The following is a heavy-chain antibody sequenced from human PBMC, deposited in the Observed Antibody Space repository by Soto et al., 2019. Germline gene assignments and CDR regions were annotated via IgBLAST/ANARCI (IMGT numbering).Heavy chain of an antibody. V-gene: IGHV4-30-4*01. Sequence: PSETLSLTCTVSCGSISSGDYYWSWIRQPPGKGLEWIGSIYYSGSPYYNPSLKSRVTISVDTSKNQFSLKLSSVTAADTAVYYCASRKSSPYFDYWGQGTLVTVSS. D-gene: IGHD3-10*01. J-gene: IGHJ4*02. CDR1: CGSISSGDYY. CDR2: IYYSGSP. CDR3: ASRKSSPYFDY.